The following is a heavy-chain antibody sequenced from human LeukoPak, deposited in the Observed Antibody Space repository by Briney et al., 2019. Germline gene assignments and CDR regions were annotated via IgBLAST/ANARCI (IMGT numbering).Heavy chain of an antibody. J-gene: IGHJ4*02. D-gene: IGHD2-15*01. V-gene: IGHV3-7*01. Sequence: GGSLRLSSAASGFTFSSYWMSWVRQAPGKGLEWVANIKQDGSEKYYVDSVKGRFTISRDNAKNSLYLQMNSLRAEDTAVYYCARARRYLGYCSGGSCYGYFDYWGQGTLVTVSS. CDR1: GFTFSSYW. CDR3: ARARRYLGYCSGGSCYGYFDY. CDR2: IKQDGSEK.